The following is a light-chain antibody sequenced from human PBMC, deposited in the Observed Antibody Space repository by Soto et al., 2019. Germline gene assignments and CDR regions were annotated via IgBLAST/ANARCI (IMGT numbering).Light chain of an antibody. CDR2: GAS. V-gene: IGKV3-20*01. J-gene: IGKJ4*01. CDR3: QKYGRSSLT. Sequence: ELVMTQSPATLSLSPGDSATLSCRDSQSVSSNFLAWYQQKPGQAPRILIYGASNKATGVPDRLSGSGSGTDLNLTISRLEPEDFAVYYCQKYGRSSLTCGGGTKVDIK. CDR1: QSVSSNF.